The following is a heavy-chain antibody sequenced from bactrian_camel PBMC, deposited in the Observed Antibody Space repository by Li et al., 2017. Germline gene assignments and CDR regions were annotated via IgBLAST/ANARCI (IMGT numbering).Heavy chain of an antibody. CDR1: GFTFRTAS. V-gene: IGHV3-2*01. D-gene: IGHD1*01. Sequence: HVQLVESGGGLVQPGGSLRLSCEASGFTFRTASITWVRQAPGKGLEWVSDIENYGPNTYYADSVKGRFTISRDNAKSNLYPQMNSLKPEDTATYYCAADPLAKRACNLVRGDYKYWGQGTQVTVS. J-gene: IGHJ4*01. CDR3: AADPLAKRACNLVRGDYKY. CDR2: IENYGPNT.